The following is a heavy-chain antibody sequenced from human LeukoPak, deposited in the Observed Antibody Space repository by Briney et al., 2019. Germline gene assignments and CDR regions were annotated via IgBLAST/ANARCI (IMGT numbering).Heavy chain of an antibody. D-gene: IGHD3/OR15-3a*01. V-gene: IGHV1-2*04. CDR2: INPNSGGT. CDR3: AREGKFSTGEDYYYGMDV. Sequence: ASVKVSCKASGYTFTSYGISWVRQAPGQGLEWMGWINPNSGGTNYAQKFQGWVTMTRDTSISTAYMELSRLRSDDTAVYYCAREGKFSTGEDYYYGMDVWGQGTTVTVSS. CDR1: GYTFTSYG. J-gene: IGHJ6*02.